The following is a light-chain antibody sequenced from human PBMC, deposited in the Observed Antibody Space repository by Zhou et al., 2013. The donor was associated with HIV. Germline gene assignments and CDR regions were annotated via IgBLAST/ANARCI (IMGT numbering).Light chain of an antibody. CDR1: QSISSY. V-gene: IGKV1-33*01. J-gene: IGKJ4*01. Sequence: DIQMTQSPSFLSASVGDRVTITCRASQSISSYLNWYQQKPGKAPKLLIYDASNLETGVPSRFSGSGSGTDFTFTISSLQPEDIATYYCQQYDTPPPTFGRRDRRWRIK. CDR2: DAS. CDR3: QQYDTPPPT.